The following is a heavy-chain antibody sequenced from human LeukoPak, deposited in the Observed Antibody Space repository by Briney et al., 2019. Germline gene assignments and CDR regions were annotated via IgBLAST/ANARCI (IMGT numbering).Heavy chain of an antibody. CDR1: GYTFTSYG. D-gene: IGHD2-2*01. CDR2: ISAYNGNT. V-gene: IGHV1-18*01. CDR3: ARDYCSSTSCLFDY. J-gene: IGHJ4*02. Sequence: ASVKVSCKASGYTFTSYGISWVRQAPGQGLEWMGWISAYNGNTNYAQKLQGRVTMTRDTSISTAYMELSRLRSDDTAVYYCARDYCSSTSCLFDYWGQGTLVTVSS.